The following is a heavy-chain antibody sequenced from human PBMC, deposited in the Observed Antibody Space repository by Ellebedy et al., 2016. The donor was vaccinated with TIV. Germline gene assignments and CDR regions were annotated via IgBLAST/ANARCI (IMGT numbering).Heavy chain of an antibody. J-gene: IGHJ1*01. V-gene: IGHV3-33*08. Sequence: PGGSLRLSCAASGFTFSSYGMHWVRQAPGKGLEWVAVIWYDGSNKYYADSVKGRFTISRDNSKNTLYLQMNSLRAEDTAVYYCARDRFTYDGYFQHWGQGTLVTVSS. CDR1: GFTFSSYG. CDR2: IWYDGSNK. CDR3: ARDRFTYDGYFQH. D-gene: IGHD2-21*01.